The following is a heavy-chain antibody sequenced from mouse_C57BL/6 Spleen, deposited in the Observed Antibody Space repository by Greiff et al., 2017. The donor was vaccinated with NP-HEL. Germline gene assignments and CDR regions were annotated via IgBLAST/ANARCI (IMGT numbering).Heavy chain of an antibody. Sequence: VKLMESGAELVRPGASVTLSCKASGYTFTDYEMHWVKQTPVHGLEWIGAIDPETGGTAYNQKFKGKAILTADKSSSTAYMELRSLTSEDSAVYYCTRLAYYTFAYWGQGTLVTVSA. CDR1: GYTFTDYE. V-gene: IGHV1-15*01. CDR3: TRLAYYTFAY. CDR2: IDPETGGT. D-gene: IGHD2-12*01. J-gene: IGHJ3*01.